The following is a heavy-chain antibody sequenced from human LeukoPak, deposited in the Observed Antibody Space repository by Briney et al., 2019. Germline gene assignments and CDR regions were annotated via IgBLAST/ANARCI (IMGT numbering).Heavy chain of an antibody. Sequence: SVKVPCKASGGTFSSYAISWVRQAPGQGLEWMGRIIPILGIANYAQKFQGRVTITADKSTSTAYMELSSLRSEDTAVYYCAREGYYYDSSGYYYFDYWGQGTLVTVSS. CDR3: AREGYYYDSSGYYYFDY. D-gene: IGHD3-22*01. CDR2: IIPILGIA. J-gene: IGHJ4*02. V-gene: IGHV1-69*04. CDR1: GGTFSSYA.